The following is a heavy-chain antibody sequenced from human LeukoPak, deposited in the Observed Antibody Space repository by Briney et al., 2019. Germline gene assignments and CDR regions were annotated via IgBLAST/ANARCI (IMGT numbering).Heavy chain of an antibody. V-gene: IGHV3-33*01. CDR3: ARENLLGGFFDY. D-gene: IGHD5-12*01. CDR2: IWYDGGNK. J-gene: IGHJ4*02. CDR1: GFTFSNYG. Sequence: PGKSLRLSCAASGFTFSNYGMHWVRQAPGKGLEWVAVIWYDGGNKYYADSVKGRFTFSRDNSKNTLYLQMNSLRAEDTAVYYCARENLLGGFFDYWGQGILVTVSS.